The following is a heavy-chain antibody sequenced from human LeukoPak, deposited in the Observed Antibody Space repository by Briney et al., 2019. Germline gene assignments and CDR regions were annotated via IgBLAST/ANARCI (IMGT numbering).Heavy chain of an antibody. J-gene: IGHJ4*02. D-gene: IGHD6-13*01. CDR1: GFTFSSNW. CDR2: IKPDGSAE. CDR3: ARANNSSWHN. V-gene: IGHV3-7*01. Sequence: GGSLRLSCATSGFTFSSNWMSWVRHVPGRGLDWVANIKPDGSAEYYAASVKGRFTVSRDNAKNSLYLQMNSLRVEDTAVYYCARANNSSWHNWGQGTLVTVSS.